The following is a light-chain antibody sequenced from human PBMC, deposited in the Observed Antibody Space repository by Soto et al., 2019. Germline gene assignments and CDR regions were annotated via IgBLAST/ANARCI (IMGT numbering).Light chain of an antibody. V-gene: IGKV3-20*01. CDR1: QSVSSSY. CDR2: GAS. Sequence: EVVLTQSPGTLSLSPGERATLSCRASQSVSSSYLAWYQQKPGPAPRLLIYGASSRATGIPYRFSGSGSGTDFTLTSRRLEPEDFAGYYCQQYGSAPPYTFGQGTKLEIK. CDR3: QQYGSAPPYT. J-gene: IGKJ2*01.